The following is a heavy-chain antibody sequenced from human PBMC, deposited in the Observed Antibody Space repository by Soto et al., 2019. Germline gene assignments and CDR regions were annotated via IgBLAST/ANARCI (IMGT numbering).Heavy chain of an antibody. J-gene: IGHJ5*02. CDR3: ASLGTMVRGVTTRWFDP. CDR1: GGTFSSYT. D-gene: IGHD3-10*01. CDR2: IIPILGIA. V-gene: IGHV1-69*02. Sequence: QVQLVQSGAEVKKPGSSVKVSCKASGGTFSSYTISWVRQAPGQGLEWMGRIIPILGIANYAQKFQGRVTITADKSTSTDYMELSSLRSEDTAVYYCASLGTMVRGVTTRWFDPWGQGTLVTVSS.